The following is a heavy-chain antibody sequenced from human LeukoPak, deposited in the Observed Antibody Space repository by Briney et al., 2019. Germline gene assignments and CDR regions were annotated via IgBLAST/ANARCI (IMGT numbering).Heavy chain of an antibody. J-gene: IGHJ6*03. CDR3: AKSPRTYEDYMDV. D-gene: IGHD3-22*01. CDR2: IYASGST. V-gene: IGHV4-4*07. CDR1: GYSITSYY. Sequence: SETLSLTCAVSGYSITSYYWSWIRQPAGKGLEWIGRIYASGSTNYNPSLKSRVTISVDTSKNQFSLNLSSVTAADTALYYCAKSPRTYEDYMDVWGKGTAVTVSS.